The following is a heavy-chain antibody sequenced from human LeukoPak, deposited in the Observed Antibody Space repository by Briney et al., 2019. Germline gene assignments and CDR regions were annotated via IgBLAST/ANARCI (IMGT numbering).Heavy chain of an antibody. Sequence: GGSLRLSXAASGFTFYRYWMSWVRQAPGKGLEWVSSISSSSSYIDYADSVKGRFTISRDNAKNSLYLQMNSLRAEDTAVYYCARDPPSTIVVPKAPFYYYYYMDVWGKGTTVTVSS. CDR2: ISSSSSYI. V-gene: IGHV3-21*01. CDR1: GFTFYRYW. J-gene: IGHJ6*03. CDR3: ARDPPSTIVVPKAPFYYYYYMDV. D-gene: IGHD3-22*01.